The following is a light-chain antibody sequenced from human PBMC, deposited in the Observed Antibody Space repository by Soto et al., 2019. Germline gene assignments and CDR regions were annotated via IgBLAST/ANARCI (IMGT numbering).Light chain of an antibody. V-gene: IGKV4-1*01. J-gene: IGKJ1*01. CDR2: WAS. CDR3: QQYYSTPRT. Sequence: DIVMTQSPDSLAVSLGERATINCKSSQSVLYSSINKNYLAWYQQKPGQPPKLLIYWASTRESGVPDRFSGSRSGTDFTLTISSLQAEDVAVYYCQQYYSTPRTFGQGTKVEIK. CDR1: QSVLYSSINKNY.